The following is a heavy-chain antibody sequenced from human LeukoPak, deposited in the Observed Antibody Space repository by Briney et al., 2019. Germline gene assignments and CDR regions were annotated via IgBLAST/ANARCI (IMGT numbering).Heavy chain of an antibody. CDR2: ISYDGSNK. Sequence: PGGSLRLSCAASGFTFSSDAMHWVRQAPGKGLEWVAVISYDGSNKYYADSVKGRFTISRDNSKNTLYLQMNSLRAEDTAVYYCAREAYGSGTYFDYWGQGTLVTVSS. CDR3: AREAYGSGTYFDY. D-gene: IGHD3-10*01. V-gene: IGHV3-30-3*01. CDR1: GFTFSSDA. J-gene: IGHJ4*02.